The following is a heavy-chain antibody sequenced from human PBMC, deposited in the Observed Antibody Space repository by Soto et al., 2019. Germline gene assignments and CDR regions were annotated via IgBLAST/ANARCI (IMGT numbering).Heavy chain of an antibody. CDR2: ISGSSSTI. J-gene: IGHJ4*02. Sequence: EVQLVESRGALVQPGGTLRLSCAAAGFTFSIYTMNWVRQAPGKGLEWVSYISGSSSTISYADSVKGRFTISRDNAKNSLYLQMNSLRDEDTAVYHRARIGGSMLPYWGQGTLVTVSS. CDR1: GFTFSIYT. D-gene: IGHD3-16*01. V-gene: IGHV3-48*02. CDR3: ARIGGSMLPY.